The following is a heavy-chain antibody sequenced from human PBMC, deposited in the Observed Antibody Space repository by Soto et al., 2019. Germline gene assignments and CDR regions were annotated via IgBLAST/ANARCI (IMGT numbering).Heavy chain of an antibody. CDR2: IYYSGST. V-gene: IGHV4-59*08. CDR3: ARRYGDCFDY. D-gene: IGHD4-17*01. CDR1: GGSISSYY. J-gene: IGHJ4*02. Sequence: PSETLSLTCTVSGGSISSYYWSWIRQPPGKGLEWIGYIYYSGSTNYNPSHKSRVTISVDTSKNQFSLNLSSVTAADTAVYYCARRYGDCFDYWGQGTLVTVSS.